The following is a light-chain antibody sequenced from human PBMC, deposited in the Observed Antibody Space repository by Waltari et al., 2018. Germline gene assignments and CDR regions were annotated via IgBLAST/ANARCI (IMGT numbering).Light chain of an antibody. CDR2: NAL. Sequence: ELILTQSPATLSLSPGERAPLSCRASQSVSNSLSWYQQKPGQAPRLLIYNALTSDTGIPARFSGSGSGTDFTLTIGSLEPEDFAVYFCLQRSNWPPTFGGGTTVEI. V-gene: IGKV3-11*01. CDR3: LQRSNWPPT. CDR1: QSVSNS. J-gene: IGKJ4*01.